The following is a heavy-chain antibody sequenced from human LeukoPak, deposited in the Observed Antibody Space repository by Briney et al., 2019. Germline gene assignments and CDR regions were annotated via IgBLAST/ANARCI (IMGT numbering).Heavy chain of an antibody. D-gene: IGHD4-17*01. CDR1: GFTFSSYS. CDR2: ISSSTSYI. J-gene: IGHJ4*02. V-gene: IGHV3-21*01. Sequence: GGSLRLSCAASGFTFSSYSMNWIRQAPGKGLEWVSSISSSTSYIYYADSVKGRLTISKDNAKNSLYLQMNSLRAEDTAVYYCARAGGSTVSHSDYWGQGTLVTVS. CDR3: ARAGGSTVSHSDY.